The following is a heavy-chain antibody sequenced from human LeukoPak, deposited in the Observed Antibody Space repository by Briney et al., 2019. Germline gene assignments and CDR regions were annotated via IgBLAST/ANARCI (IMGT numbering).Heavy chain of an antibody. CDR2: FSSNGGST. D-gene: IGHD6-19*01. J-gene: IGHJ3*02. V-gene: IGHV3-64*01. Sequence: HPGGSLRLSCAASGFTFSSYAMHRVRQAPGKGLEYVSAFSSNGGSTYYANSVKGRFTISRDNSKNTLYLQMGSLRAEDMAVYYCARGRSSGWYRAFDIWGQGTMVTVSS. CDR3: ARGRSSGWYRAFDI. CDR1: GFTFSSYA.